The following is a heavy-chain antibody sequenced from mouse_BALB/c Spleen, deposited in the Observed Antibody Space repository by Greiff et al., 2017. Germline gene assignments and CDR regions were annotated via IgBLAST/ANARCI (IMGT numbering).Heavy chain of an antibody. Sequence: EVQLQESGPGLVKPSQSLSLTCSVTGYSITSDYYWNWIRQFPGNKLEWMGYISYDGSNNYNPSLKNRISITRDTSKNQFFLKLNSVTTEDTATYYCAREDDYDDWFAYWGQGTLVTVSA. J-gene: IGHJ3*01. CDR1: GYSITSDYY. V-gene: IGHV3-6*02. CDR3: AREDDYDDWFAY. CDR2: ISYDGSN. D-gene: IGHD2-4*01.